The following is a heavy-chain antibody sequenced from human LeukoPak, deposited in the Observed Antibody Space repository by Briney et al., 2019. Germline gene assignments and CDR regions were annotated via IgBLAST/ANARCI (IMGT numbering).Heavy chain of an antibody. V-gene: IGHV1-46*01. CDR2: INPSGGST. Sequence: ASVTLSCTASGYAFTIYYMHWVRQGPGQGLGRVGIINPSGGSTSYAQKFQGRVTMTKDTSTSTVYMELSSLRSEDTAVYYCARREDSSGWSRYWGQGTLVTVSS. D-gene: IGHD6-19*01. CDR1: GYAFTIYY. CDR3: ARREDSSGWSRY. J-gene: IGHJ4*02.